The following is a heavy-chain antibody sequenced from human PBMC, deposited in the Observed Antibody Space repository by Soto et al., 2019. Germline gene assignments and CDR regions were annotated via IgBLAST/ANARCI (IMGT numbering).Heavy chain of an antibody. J-gene: IGHJ6*03. CDR1: GGSFSDYF. V-gene: IGHV4-34*01. CDR3: ARGVVAATDYYYYYMDV. Sequence: SETLSLTCVVDGGSFSDYFWTWIRLPPGEGLEWIGEIYHSGIINYNPSLKSRVTISVDTSKNQFSLKLSSVTAADTAVYYCARGVVAATDYYYYYMDVWGKGTTVTVSS. D-gene: IGHD2-15*01. CDR2: IYHSGII.